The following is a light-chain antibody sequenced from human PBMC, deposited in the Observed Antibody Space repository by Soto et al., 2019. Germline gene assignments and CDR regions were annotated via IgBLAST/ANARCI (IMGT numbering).Light chain of an antibody. V-gene: IGKV4-1*01. Sequence: DIVMTQSSDSLAVSLGERATINCKSSQSVLYSSKNKNYLAWYQQKPGQPPKLLIYCASTRESGVPDRFSGSGSATDFTLTISSLQAEDVAVYYCQQYYSTPSITFGQGTRLEIK. J-gene: IGKJ5*01. CDR2: CAS. CDR1: QSVLYSSKNKNY. CDR3: QQYYSTPSIT.